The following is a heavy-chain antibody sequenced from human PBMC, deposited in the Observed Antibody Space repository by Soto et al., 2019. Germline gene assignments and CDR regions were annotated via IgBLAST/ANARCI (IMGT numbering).Heavy chain of an antibody. CDR1: GFTFSTYS. V-gene: IGHV3-48*01. CDR3: AADVGGYIYGLARH. D-gene: IGHD4-17*01. Sequence: GGSLRLSCAASGFTFSTYSMNWVRPAPGKGLEWVSYISSSSTIYYADSVKGRFTISRDNAKNSLYLQMNSLRPEDTAVYYCAADVGGYIYGLARHWGPGTLVTVSS. CDR2: ISSSSTI. J-gene: IGHJ4*02.